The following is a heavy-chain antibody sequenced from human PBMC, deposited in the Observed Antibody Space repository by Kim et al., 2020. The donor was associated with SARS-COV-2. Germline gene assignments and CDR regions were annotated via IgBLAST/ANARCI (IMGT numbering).Heavy chain of an antibody. D-gene: IGHD5-12*01. CDR3: ARDHRVESISCWFDP. V-gene: IGHV1-46*01. CDR2: INPGGTTT. CDR1: GYTFSIFW. Sequence: ASVKVSCKASGYTFSIFWMHWVRQAPGQGLEWMGVINPGGTTTRYAPKFQGRVTMTRDTSTNTDYMELSSLISEDTAVYYCARDHRVESISCWFDPWGQG. J-gene: IGHJ5*02.